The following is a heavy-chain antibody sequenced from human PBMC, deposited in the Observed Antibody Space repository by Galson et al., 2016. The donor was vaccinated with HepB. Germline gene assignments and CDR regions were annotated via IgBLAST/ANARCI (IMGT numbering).Heavy chain of an antibody. CDR3: ARSPGWPLYYFDN. D-gene: IGHD6-19*01. J-gene: IGHJ4*02. CDR2: VYYTGRP. V-gene: IGHV4-59*02. CDR1: GGSVIGYY. Sequence: ETLSLTCNVSGGSVIGYYWSWLRQPPGKGLEWIGYVYYTGRPNYNPSLKSRVAISLDTSKKQFSLNLTSVTAADTAMFYCARSPGWPLYYFDNWGQGTLVTVAS.